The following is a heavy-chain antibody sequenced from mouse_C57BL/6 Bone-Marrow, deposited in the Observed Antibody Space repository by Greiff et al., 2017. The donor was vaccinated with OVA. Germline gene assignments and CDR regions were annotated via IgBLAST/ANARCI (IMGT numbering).Heavy chain of an antibody. V-gene: IGHV1-75*01. CDR2: IFPGSGST. J-gene: IGHJ2*01. CDR1: GYTFTDYY. CDR3: ARWASITTVENYFDD. D-gene: IGHD1-1*01. Sequence: VQLQQSGPELVKPGASVKISCKASGYTFTDYYINWVKQRPGQGLEWIGWIFPGSGSTYYNEKFKGKATLTVDKSSSTAYMLLSSLTSEDSAVYFCARWASITTVENYFDDWGQGTTLTVSS.